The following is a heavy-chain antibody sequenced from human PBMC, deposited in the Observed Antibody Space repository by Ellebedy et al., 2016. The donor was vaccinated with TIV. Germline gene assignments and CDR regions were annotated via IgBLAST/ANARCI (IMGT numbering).Heavy chain of an antibody. J-gene: IGHJ4*02. CDR3: ARDRWPEDY. Sequence: GGSLRLSCAASGFTFSSYYMSWVRQAPGKGLEWVANIKQDGSAKYYVDSVKGRFTISRDNANNILYLQMHSLGAEDTAMYYCARDRWPEDYWGQGTLVTVSS. CDR2: IKQDGSAK. D-gene: IGHD4-23*01. CDR1: GFTFSSYY. V-gene: IGHV3-7*03.